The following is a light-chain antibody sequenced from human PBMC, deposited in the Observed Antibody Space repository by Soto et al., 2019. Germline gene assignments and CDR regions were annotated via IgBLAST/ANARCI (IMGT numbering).Light chain of an antibody. J-gene: IGKJ4*01. CDR2: GAS. Sequence: EVLMTQSPATLSVSPGERVTLSCRASQSININSAWYQQKPGQAPRVLIYGASSRASGIPDRFSGSGSGTDFTLTISRLEHDDFAFYYCQQYQNWPPLTFGGGTRVEIK. CDR1: QSININ. V-gene: IGKV3D-15*01. CDR3: QQYQNWPPLT.